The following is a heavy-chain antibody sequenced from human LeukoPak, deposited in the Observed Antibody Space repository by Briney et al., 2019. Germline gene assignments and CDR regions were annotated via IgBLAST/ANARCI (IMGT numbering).Heavy chain of an antibody. V-gene: IGHV4-39*07. J-gene: IGHJ3*01. Sequence: PSETLSLTCTVSGGSISSSSYYWGWIRQPPGKGLEWIGSIYYSGSTYYNPSLKSRVTISVDTSKNQFSLKLSSVTAADTAVYYCARRMAYNYELSTGGAFDLWGQGTMVTVSS. D-gene: IGHD3-9*01. CDR3: ARRMAYNYELSTGGAFDL. CDR2: IYYSGST. CDR1: GGSISSSSYY.